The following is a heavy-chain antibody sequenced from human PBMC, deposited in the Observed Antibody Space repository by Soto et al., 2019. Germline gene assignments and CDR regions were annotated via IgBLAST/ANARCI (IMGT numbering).Heavy chain of an antibody. J-gene: IGHJ4*02. CDR1: GGSINNSSFY. Sequence: QLQLQESGPGLVKPSETLSLTCTVSGGSINNSSFYWGWVRQPPGKRLEWIGSIYYSGSAYYNPSLNSRLTISVDTSKNQFSLNLSSGTAADTAVYFCARRPLVRGIIPYYFDSWGQGTLVTVSS. D-gene: IGHD3-10*01. CDR2: IYYSGSA. CDR3: ARRPLVRGIIPYYFDS. V-gene: IGHV4-39*01.